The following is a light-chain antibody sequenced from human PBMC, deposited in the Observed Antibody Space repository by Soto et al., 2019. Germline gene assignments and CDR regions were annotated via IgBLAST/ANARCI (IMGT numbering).Light chain of an antibody. J-gene: IGLJ2*01. CDR2: DVS. V-gene: IGLV2-14*01. CDR3: SSYTSSSTLV. Sequence: QSALTQPASVSGSPGQSITISCNGTSGDVGGYNYVSWYQQHPGKAPKLMIYDVSNRPSGVSNRFSGSKSGNTASLTISGLQAEDEADYYCSSYTSSSTLVFGGGTKLTVL. CDR1: SGDVGGYNY.